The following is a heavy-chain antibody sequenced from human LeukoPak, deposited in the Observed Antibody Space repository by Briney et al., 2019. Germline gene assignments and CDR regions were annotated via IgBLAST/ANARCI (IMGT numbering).Heavy chain of an antibody. CDR2: IDEIGRT. CDR1: GESLSHYY. D-gene: IGHD5-18*01. J-gene: IGHJ4*02. CDR3: ASFRIQLWLVPNDY. V-gene: IGHV4-34*01. Sequence: PSETLSLTCAVYGESLSHYYWNWVRQFPGKGLDWIGGIDEIGRTNYNPSLKSRATIPVDRSKNQFSLKLNSVTAADTAVYYCASFRIQLWLVPNDYWGQGTLVTVSS.